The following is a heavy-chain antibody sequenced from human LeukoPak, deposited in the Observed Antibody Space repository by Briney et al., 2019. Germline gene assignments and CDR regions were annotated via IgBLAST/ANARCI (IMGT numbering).Heavy chain of an antibody. V-gene: IGHV3-48*04. D-gene: IGHD6-19*01. CDR2: ISSSSSTI. Sequence: PGGSLRLSCAASGFTFSSYSMNWVRQAPGKGLEWVSYISSSSSTIYYADSVKGRFTISRDNAKNSLYLQMNSLRAEDTAVYYCAREGIAVAGIDAFDIWGQGTMVTVSS. J-gene: IGHJ3*02. CDR1: GFTFSSYS. CDR3: AREGIAVAGIDAFDI.